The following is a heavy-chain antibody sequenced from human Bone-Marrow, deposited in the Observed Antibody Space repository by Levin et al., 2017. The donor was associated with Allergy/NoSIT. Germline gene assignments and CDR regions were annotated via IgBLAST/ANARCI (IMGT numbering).Heavy chain of an antibody. CDR2: INYSGNT. D-gene: IGHD3-10*01. V-gene: IGHV4-39*01. CDR1: GGSVTDNFYY. CDR3: VRQFGSGLWYFDF. Sequence: SETLSLICTVSGGSVTDNFYYWGWIRQPPGKGQEWIAIINYSGNTYYNPSLKSRVTISVDTSNNQFSLNLSSVTAADTAIYYCVRQFGSGLWYFDFWGRGTLVTVSS. J-gene: IGHJ2*01.